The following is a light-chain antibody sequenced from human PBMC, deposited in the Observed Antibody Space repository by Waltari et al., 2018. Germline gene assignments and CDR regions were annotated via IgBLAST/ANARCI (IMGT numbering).Light chain of an antibody. CDR1: SSNIGAGYD. Sequence: QSVLTQPPSVSGAPGQRVTIPSPGTSSNIGAGYDVPGYQQLPGTAPKVVIFENTDRPSGVPDRFSASKSGTSASLAITGLQADDEADYYCQSYDRTLSGPVFGGGTKLTVL. V-gene: IGLV1-40*01. J-gene: IGLJ2*01. CDR2: ENT. CDR3: QSYDRTLSGPV.